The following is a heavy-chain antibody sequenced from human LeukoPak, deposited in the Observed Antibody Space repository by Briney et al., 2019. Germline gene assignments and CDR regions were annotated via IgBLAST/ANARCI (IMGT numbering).Heavy chain of an antibody. V-gene: IGHV3-30-3*01. CDR3: AREGTYYYDSSGYFYLDY. D-gene: IGHD3-22*01. CDR2: ISYDGSNK. J-gene: IGHJ4*02. Sequence: GGSLRLSCAGSGFTFSSYAMHWVRQAPGKGLEWVAVISYDGSNKYYADSVKGRFTISRDNSKNTLYLQMNSLRAEDTAVYYCAREGTYYYDSSGYFYLDYWGQGTLVTVSS. CDR1: GFTFSSYA.